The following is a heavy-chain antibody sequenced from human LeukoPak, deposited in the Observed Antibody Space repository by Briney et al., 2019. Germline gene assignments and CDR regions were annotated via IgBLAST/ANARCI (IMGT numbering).Heavy chain of an antibody. J-gene: IGHJ4*02. CDR2: INQDGSEK. V-gene: IGHV3-7*02. D-gene: IGHD3-10*01. Sequence: GGSLRLSCAASGFXFSSYWINWVRQAPGKGLEWVAKINQDGSEKYYVDSVEGRFAISRDNAKNSLYLQMSSLRAEDTAVYYCARVWSMIREYVEYWGQGTLVTVSS. CDR1: GFXFSSYW. CDR3: ARVWSMIREYVEY.